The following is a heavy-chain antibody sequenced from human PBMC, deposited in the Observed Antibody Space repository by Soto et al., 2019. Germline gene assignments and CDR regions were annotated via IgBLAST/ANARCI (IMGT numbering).Heavy chain of an antibody. CDR3: ARHFYSGYEKYFQH. D-gene: IGHD5-12*01. J-gene: IGHJ1*01. CDR2: IYYSGST. Sequence: SETLSLTCTVSGGSISSSSYCWGGIRQPPGKGLEWIGSIYYSGSTYYNPSLKSRVTISVDTSKNQFSLKLSSVTAADTAVYYCARHFYSGYEKYFQHWGQGTLVTVSS. CDR1: GGSISSSSYC. V-gene: IGHV4-39*01.